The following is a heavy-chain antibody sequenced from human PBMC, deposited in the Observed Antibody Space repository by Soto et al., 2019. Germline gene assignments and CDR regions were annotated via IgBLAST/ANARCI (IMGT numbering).Heavy chain of an antibody. V-gene: IGHV1-8*01. D-gene: IGHD6-6*01. J-gene: IGHJ3*02. Sequence: ASVKVSCKASGYTFTSYDINWVRQATGQGLEWMGWMNPNSGNTGYAQKFQGRVTMTRNTSISTAYMELSSLRSEDTAAYYCASVILSIAAFDAFDIWGQGTMVTVSS. CDR2: MNPNSGNT. CDR1: GYTFTSYD. CDR3: ASVILSIAAFDAFDI.